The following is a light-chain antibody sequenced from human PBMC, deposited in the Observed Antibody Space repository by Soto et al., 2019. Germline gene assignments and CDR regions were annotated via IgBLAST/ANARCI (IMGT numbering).Light chain of an antibody. CDR2: GAS. Sequence: EIVLTQSPGTLSLSPGERATLSCRASQSVSSSYLAWYQQKPGQAPRLLIYGASSRATGIPDRFSGSGSGTDFTLTISRLEPEDFAAYYCQQYGSSPRVTFGQGTKVDIK. J-gene: IGKJ1*01. CDR1: QSVSSSY. V-gene: IGKV3-20*01. CDR3: QQYGSSPRVT.